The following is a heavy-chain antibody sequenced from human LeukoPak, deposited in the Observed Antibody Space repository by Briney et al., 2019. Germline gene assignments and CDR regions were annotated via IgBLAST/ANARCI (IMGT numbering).Heavy chain of an antibody. CDR3: AKDASYRFDY. V-gene: IGHV3-48*03. D-gene: IGHD1-14*01. CDR1: GFPFSNSE. CDR2: ISNDGNTI. J-gene: IGHJ4*02. Sequence: GGSLRLSCAASGFPFSNSEMNWVRQAPGKGLEWVSYISNDGNTIYYADSVKGRFTVSRDNAKNSGYLQMNSLRAEDTAMYYCAKDASYRFDYWGQGTLVTVSS.